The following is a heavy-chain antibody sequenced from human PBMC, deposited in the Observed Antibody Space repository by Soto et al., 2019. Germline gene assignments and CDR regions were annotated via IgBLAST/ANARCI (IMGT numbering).Heavy chain of an antibody. D-gene: IGHD6-13*01. CDR2: IYNSVNT. CDR3: ARDHVYASTWYNWFDP. CDR1: GGAVSSGSDY. V-gene: IGHV4-61*01. Sequence: SETLSLTCTVSGGAVSSGSDYWSWIRQPPGKGLEWIGYIYNSVNTNYNPSLRGRVTISVDTSKNQFSLKLSSVTAADTAVYYCARDHVYASTWYNWFDPWGQGTLVTVSS. J-gene: IGHJ5*02.